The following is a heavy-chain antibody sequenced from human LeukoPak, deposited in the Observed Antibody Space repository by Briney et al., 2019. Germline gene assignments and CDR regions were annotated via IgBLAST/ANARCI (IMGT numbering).Heavy chain of an antibody. CDR2: ISSSSSTI. D-gene: IGHD3/OR15-3a*01. V-gene: IGHV3-48*04. CDR3: AREDSRDACDI. J-gene: IGHJ3*02. Sequence: PGGSLRLSCAASGFTFSSYSMNWVRQAPGKGLEWVSYISSSSSTIYYADSVKGRFTISRDNAKNSLYLQMNSLRAEDTAVYYCAREDSRDACDIWGQGTMVTVSS. CDR1: GFTFSSYS.